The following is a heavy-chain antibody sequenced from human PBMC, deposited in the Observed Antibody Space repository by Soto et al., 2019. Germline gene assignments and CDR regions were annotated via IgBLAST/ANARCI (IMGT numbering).Heavy chain of an antibody. Sequence: GGLVKVSCKASGYTFTGHYIHWVRQAPEQGPEWMGEIGPESGATRYAQKFQGRVTMTMDTSISAVYMELNNLRPDDTAVYYCGRGRSGQIVVFYWGQGTPVTVSS. CDR2: IGPESGAT. V-gene: IGHV1-2*02. CDR1: GYTFTGHY. D-gene: IGHD1-26*01. J-gene: IGHJ4*02. CDR3: GRGRSGQIVVFY.